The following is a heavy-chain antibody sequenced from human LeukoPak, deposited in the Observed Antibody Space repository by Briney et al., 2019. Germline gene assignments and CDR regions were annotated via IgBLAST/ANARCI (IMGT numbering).Heavy chain of an antibody. CDR3: AKGYLGYCSGGSCYVPFDY. CDR1: GFTVSSNY. Sequence: GGSLRLSCAASGFTVSSNYMSWVRQAPGKGLEWVSVIYSGGSTYYADSVKGRFTISRDNSKNTLYLQMNSLRAEDTAVYYCAKGYLGYCSGGSCYVPFDYWGQGTLVTVSS. J-gene: IGHJ4*02. CDR2: IYSGGST. V-gene: IGHV3-53*01. D-gene: IGHD2-15*01.